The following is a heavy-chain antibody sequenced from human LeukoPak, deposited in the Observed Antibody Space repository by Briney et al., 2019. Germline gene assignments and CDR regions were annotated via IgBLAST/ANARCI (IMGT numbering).Heavy chain of an antibody. Sequence: SGPALVKPTQTLTVTCTFSGFSLTTTKMCVSWIRQPPGKALEWLARIDWDDDKHYSTSLKTRLTISKDTSKKQVVLTMTNMDPLDTASYYCARTYYDSSAYFDYWGQGTLVTVSS. D-gene: IGHD3-22*01. CDR2: IDWDDDK. J-gene: IGHJ4*02. CDR1: GFSLTTTKMC. V-gene: IGHV2-70*11. CDR3: ARTYYDSSAYFDY.